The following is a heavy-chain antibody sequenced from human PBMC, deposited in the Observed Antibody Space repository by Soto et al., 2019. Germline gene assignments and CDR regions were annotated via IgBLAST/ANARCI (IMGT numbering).Heavy chain of an antibody. D-gene: IGHD1-26*01. J-gene: IGHJ6*02. CDR3: AKDVLLSGSYYGYYYYGMDV. CDR2: ISGSGGST. Sequence: GGSLRLSCAASGFTFSSYAMSWVRQAPGKGLEWVSAISGSGGSTYYADSVKGRFTISRDNSKNTLYLQMNSLRAEDTAVYYCAKDVLLSGSYYGYYYYGMDVWGQGTTVTVSS. CDR1: GFTFSSYA. V-gene: IGHV3-23*01.